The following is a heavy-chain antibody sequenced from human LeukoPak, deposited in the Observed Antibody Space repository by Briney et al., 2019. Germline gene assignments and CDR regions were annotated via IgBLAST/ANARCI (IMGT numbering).Heavy chain of an antibody. V-gene: IGHV1-2*02. CDR2: INPNSGGT. J-gene: IGHJ5*02. Sequence: AASVKVSCKASGYTFTGYYMHWVRQAPGQGLEWMGWINPNSGGTNYAQKFQGRVTMTRDTSISTAYIDLNLLRSDDTAVYYCARGDYYGSGKVVAAWGQGTPVTVSS. D-gene: IGHD3-10*01. CDR1: GYTFTGYY. CDR3: ARGDYYGSGKVVAA.